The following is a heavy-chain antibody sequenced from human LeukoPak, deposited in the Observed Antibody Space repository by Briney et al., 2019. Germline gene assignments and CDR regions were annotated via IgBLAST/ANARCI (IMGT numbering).Heavy chain of an antibody. CDR3: TRGLKLPFD. J-gene: IGHJ4*02. V-gene: IGHV4-34*01. CDR2: INRSGST. CDR1: GGSFSGYY. Sequence: SETLSLTCAVYGGSFSGYYWSWIRQPPGKGLEWIGEINRSGSTDYNPSLKSRVTISVDMSKNHFSLKLSSMTAADTAVYYCTRGLKLPFDWGQGTLVTVSS.